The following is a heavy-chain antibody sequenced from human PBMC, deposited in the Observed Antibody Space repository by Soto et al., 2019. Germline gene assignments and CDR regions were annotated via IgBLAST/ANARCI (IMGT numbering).Heavy chain of an antibody. D-gene: IGHD2-2*01. CDR1: GFTFTYYS. CDR3: ADPVQAATHYDYYDMDV. J-gene: IGHJ6*02. Sequence: EVQLLESGGGLVQPGGSLRLSCVASGFTFTYYSMSWVRQAPGKGLEWVSHISGSGDATYYADSVKGRFTISRDNFKNTLYLQMNSLRADDTAVYYCADPVQAATHYDYYDMDVWGQGTTVTVSS. CDR2: ISGSGDAT. V-gene: IGHV3-23*01.